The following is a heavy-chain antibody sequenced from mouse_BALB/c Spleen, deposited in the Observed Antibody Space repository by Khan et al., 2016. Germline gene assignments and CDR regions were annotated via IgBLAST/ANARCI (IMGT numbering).Heavy chain of an antibody. J-gene: IGHJ2*01. Sequence: EVQLQESGPGLVKPSQSLSLTCTVTGYSITSDYAWNWIRQFPGNKLEWMGYISHSGSTSYNPSLKSRISITRDTSKNQFFLQLNSVTTEDTATYYCERSGIYYFDYWGQGTTLTVSS. CDR1: GYSITSDYA. CDR3: ERSGIYYFDY. D-gene: IGHD3-1*01. CDR2: ISHSGST. V-gene: IGHV3-2*02.